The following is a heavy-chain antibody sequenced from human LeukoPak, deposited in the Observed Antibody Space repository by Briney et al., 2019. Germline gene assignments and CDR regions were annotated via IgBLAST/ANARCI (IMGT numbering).Heavy chain of an antibody. CDR3: ASVSLPGIAVAGKGYYYYYGMDV. J-gene: IGHJ6*02. Sequence: KPSETLSLTCTVSGGSISSYYWSWIRQPPGKGLEWIGYIYYSGSTNYNPSLKSRVTISVDTSKNQFSLKLSSVTAADTAVYYCASVSLPGIAVAGKGYYYYYGMDVWGQGTTVTVSS. D-gene: IGHD6-19*01. CDR1: GGSISSYY. V-gene: IGHV4-59*01. CDR2: IYYSGST.